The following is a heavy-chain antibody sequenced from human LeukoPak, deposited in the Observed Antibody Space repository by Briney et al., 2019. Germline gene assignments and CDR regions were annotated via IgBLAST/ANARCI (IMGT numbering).Heavy chain of an antibody. CDR2: IWYDGSNK. CDR3: ARDHRGVRDYFDY. J-gene: IGHJ4*02. V-gene: IGHV3-33*01. CDR1: GFTFSSYG. D-gene: IGHD3-10*01. Sequence: GGSLRLSCAASGFTFSSYGMHWVRQAPGKGLEWVAVIWYDGSNKYYADSVKGRFTISRDNSKNTLYLQMNSLRAEDTAVYYCARDHRGVRDYFDYWGQGTLVTVSS.